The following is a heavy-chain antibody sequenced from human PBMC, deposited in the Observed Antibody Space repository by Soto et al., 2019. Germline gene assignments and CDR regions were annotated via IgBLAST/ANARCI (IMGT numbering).Heavy chain of an antibody. J-gene: IGHJ5*02. CDR2: ISWNSGDV. D-gene: IGHD3-22*01. CDR3: AKAPNVVTHWFDP. Sequence: EVQLVESGGGLVQPGRSLRLSCAASGLMFDDFAMHWVRQAPGKGLEWVSGISWNSGDVAYADSVKGRFTISRDNAKHSVYLHLNSLRPEDTALYYCAKAPNVVTHWFDPWGQGTLVTVSS. V-gene: IGHV3-9*01. CDR1: GLMFDDFA.